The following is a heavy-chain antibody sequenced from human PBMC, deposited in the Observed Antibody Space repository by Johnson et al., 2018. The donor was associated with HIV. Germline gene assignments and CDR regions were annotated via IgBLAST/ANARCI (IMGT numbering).Heavy chain of an antibody. CDR1: GFTFSSYG. CDR3: AKEMSSWPGEAFDI. V-gene: IGHV3-33*05. Sequence: QVQLVESGGGVVQPGGSLRLSCAASGFTFSSYGMHWVRQAPGKGLECVAVISYDGSNKYYADSVKGRFTISRDNSKNTLYLQMNSLRAEDTAVYYCAKEMSSWPGEAFDIWGQGTMVTVSS. D-gene: IGHD1-14*01. CDR2: ISYDGSNK. J-gene: IGHJ3*02.